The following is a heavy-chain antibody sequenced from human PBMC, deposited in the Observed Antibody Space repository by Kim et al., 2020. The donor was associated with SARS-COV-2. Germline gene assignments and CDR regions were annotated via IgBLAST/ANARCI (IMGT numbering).Heavy chain of an antibody. Sequence: ASVKVSCKASGYTFTSYGISWVRQAPGQGLEWMGWISAYNGNTNYAQKLQGRVTMTTDTSTSTAYMELRSLRSDDTAVYYCARDTLGGRINYGMDVWGQGTTVTVSS. V-gene: IGHV1-18*01. CDR1: GYTFTSYG. J-gene: IGHJ6*02. D-gene: IGHD3-16*01. CDR3: ARDTLGGRINYGMDV. CDR2: ISAYNGNT.